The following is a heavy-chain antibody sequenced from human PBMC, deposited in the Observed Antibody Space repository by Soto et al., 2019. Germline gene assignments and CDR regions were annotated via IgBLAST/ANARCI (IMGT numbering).Heavy chain of an antibody. V-gene: IGHV4-4*02. CDR1: GDSITSSNW. CDR2: IYHSGAT. CDR3: ARDLGTGTDY. D-gene: IGHD1-1*01. J-gene: IGHJ4*02. Sequence: QVQLQESGPGLVKPSGTLSLSCAVSGDSITSSNWWSWVRQAPGKGLELIGEIYHSGATTYNPSLTSRATISVDPSNNHASLKLSSVTAVDTAVYFCARDLGTGTDYWGRGTLVTVAS.